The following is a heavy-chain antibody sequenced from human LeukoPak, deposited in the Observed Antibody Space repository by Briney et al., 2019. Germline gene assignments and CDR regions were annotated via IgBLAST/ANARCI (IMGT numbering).Heavy chain of an antibody. CDR3: ASNLQTDYGLDYYYMDV. CDR1: GYSISSGYY. J-gene: IGHJ6*03. Sequence: SETLPLTCAVSGYSISSGYYWGWIRQPPGKGLEWIGSIYHSGSTYYNPSLKSRVTISVDTSKNQFSLKLSSVTAADTAVYYCASNLQTDYGLDYYYMDVWGKGTTVTVSS. D-gene: IGHD4-17*01. CDR2: IYHSGST. V-gene: IGHV4-38-2*01.